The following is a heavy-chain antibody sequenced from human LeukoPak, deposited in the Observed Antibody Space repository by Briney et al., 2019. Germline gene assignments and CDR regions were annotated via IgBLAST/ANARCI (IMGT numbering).Heavy chain of an antibody. CDR3: AKGPHFTMVRGVTFLDY. J-gene: IGHJ4*02. CDR1: GFTFSSYG. V-gene: IGHV3-30*18. CDR2: ISYDGSSK. D-gene: IGHD3-10*01. Sequence: GRSLRLSCAASGFTFSSYGMHWVRQAPGKGLEWVAVISYDGSSKYYADSVKGRFTISRDNSKNTLYLQMNSLRAEDTAVYYCAKGPHFTMVRGVTFLDYWGQGTLVTVSS.